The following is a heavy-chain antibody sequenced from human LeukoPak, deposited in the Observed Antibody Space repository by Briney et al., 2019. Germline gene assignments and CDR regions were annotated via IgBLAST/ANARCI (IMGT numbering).Heavy chain of an antibody. CDR2: ISSGGNT. V-gene: IGHV3-53*01. CDR1: GFIVSSNY. J-gene: IGHJ4*02. D-gene: IGHD3-22*01. CDR3: AREVRGYYFDY. Sequence: GGSLRLSCAASGFIVSSNYMSWVRQAPGKGLEWVSVISSGGNTYYADSVKGRFTISRDISKNTLYLEMNGLRAEDTAVYYCAREVRGYYFDYWGQGTLVTVSS.